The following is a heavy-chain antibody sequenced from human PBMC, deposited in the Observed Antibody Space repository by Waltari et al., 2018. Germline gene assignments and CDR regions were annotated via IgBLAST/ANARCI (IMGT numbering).Heavy chain of an antibody. CDR1: GGSISSSNW. CDR3: ARDVGGYCSGGSCYSVFYFDY. J-gene: IGHJ4*02. V-gene: IGHV4-4*02. CDR2: IYHSGST. Sequence: QVQLQESGPGLVKPSGTLSLTCAVSGGSISSSNWWSWVRQPPGTGLEWIGEIYHSGSTNYNPSLKSRVTISVDKSKNQFSLKLSSVTAADTAVYYCARDVGGYCSGGSCYSVFYFDYWGQGTLVTVSS. D-gene: IGHD2-15*01.